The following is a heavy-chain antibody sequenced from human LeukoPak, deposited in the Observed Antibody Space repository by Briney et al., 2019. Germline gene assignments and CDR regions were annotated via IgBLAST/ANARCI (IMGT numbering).Heavy chain of an antibody. V-gene: IGHV3-30*04. CDR2: ISYDGSNK. J-gene: IGHJ5*02. Sequence: GGSLRLSCAASGFTFSSYAMHWVRQAPGKGLEWVAVISYDGSNKYYADSVKGRFTISRDNSKNTLYLQMNSLRPEDTAVYYCARAHSAAGYLGWFDPWGQGTLVTVSS. D-gene: IGHD6-13*01. CDR3: ARAHSAAGYLGWFDP. CDR1: GFTFSSYA.